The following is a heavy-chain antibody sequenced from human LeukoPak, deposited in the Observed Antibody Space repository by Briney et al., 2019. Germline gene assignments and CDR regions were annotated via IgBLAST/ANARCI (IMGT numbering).Heavy chain of an antibody. V-gene: IGHV1-69*05. CDR1: GGTFSSYA. J-gene: IGHJ4*02. CDR2: IIPIFDTA. Sequence: EASVKVSCKASGGTFSSYAISWVRQAPGQGLEWMGGIIPIFDTANYAQKFQGRVTITTDESTSTAYMELSSLRSEDTAVYYCAAEMATIRGLWYFDYWGQGTLVTVSS. CDR3: AAEMATIRGLWYFDY. D-gene: IGHD5-24*01.